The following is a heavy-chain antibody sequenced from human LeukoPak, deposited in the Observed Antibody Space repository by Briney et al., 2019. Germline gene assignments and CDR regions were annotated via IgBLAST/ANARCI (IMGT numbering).Heavy chain of an antibody. Sequence: ASVKVSCKASGYTFTGYYMHRVRQAPGQGLEWMGWINPNSGGTNYAQKFQGRVTMTRDTSISTAYMELSRLRSDDTAVYYCARDLAAAGPEVWFDPWGQGTLVTVSS. CDR1: GYTFTGYY. V-gene: IGHV1-2*02. D-gene: IGHD6-13*01. CDR2: INPNSGGT. CDR3: ARDLAAAGPEVWFDP. J-gene: IGHJ5*02.